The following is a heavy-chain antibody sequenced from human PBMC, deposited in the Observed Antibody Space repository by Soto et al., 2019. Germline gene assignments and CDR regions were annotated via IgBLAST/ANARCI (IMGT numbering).Heavy chain of an antibody. D-gene: IGHD1-26*01. CDR2: IHHSGST. CDR3: ARDTGTYPYYFDY. J-gene: IGHJ4*02. V-gene: IGHV4-30-4*01. CDR1: GGSISSGENF. Sequence: SETLSLTCTVSGGSISSGENFWNWIRQSPGKGLEWIGYIHHSGSTYYNPSLKSRLTISVDTSKNQISLKLNSVTAADTAVYYCARDTGTYPYYFDYWGQRTLVTVSS.